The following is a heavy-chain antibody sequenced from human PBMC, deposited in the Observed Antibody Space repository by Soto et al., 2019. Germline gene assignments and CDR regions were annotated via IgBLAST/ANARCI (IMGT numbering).Heavy chain of an antibody. D-gene: IGHD1-26*01. V-gene: IGHV1-69*02. CDR2: IIPILGIA. Sequence: SVKVSCKASGGTFSSYTISWVRQAPGQGLEWMGRIIPILGIANYAQKFQGRVTITADKSTSTAEDTAVYYCAKGLTGFLGSYWYSLDSWGLGTLVTVSS. CDR3: SYWYSLDS. J-gene: IGHJ4*02. CDR1: GGTFSSYT.